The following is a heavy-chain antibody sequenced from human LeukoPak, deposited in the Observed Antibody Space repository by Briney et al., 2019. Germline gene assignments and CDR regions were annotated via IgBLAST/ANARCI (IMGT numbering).Heavy chain of an antibody. V-gene: IGHV1-2*02. CDR2: INPNSGGT. D-gene: IGHD6-13*01. CDR1: GYTFTGYY. CDR3: ARVGPIATAGIVAAFDI. J-gene: IGHJ3*02. Sequence: GASVKVSCKASGYTFTGYYMHWVRQAPRQGLEWMGWINPNSGGTNYAQKFQGRVTMTRDTSISTAYMELSRLRSDDTAVYYCARVGPIATAGIVAAFDIWGQGTMVTVSS.